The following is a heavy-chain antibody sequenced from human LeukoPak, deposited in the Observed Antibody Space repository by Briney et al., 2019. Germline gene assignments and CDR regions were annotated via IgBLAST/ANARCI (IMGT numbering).Heavy chain of an antibody. CDR3: ARLSAAWGVDP. D-gene: IGHD3-16*01. CDR1: GGSISSYY. V-gene: IGHV4-59*08. J-gene: IGHJ5*02. Sequence: SETLSLTCTVSGGSISSYYWSWIRQPPGRGLEWIGYIYYSGSTNYNPSLKSRVTISVDTSKNQFSLKLSSVTAADTAVYYCARLSAAWGVDPWGQGTLVTVSS. CDR2: IYYSGST.